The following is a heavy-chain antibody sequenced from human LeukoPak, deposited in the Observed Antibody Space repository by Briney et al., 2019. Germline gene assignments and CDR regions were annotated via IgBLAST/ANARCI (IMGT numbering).Heavy chain of an antibody. CDR2: ISSSSSTI. J-gene: IGHJ4*02. CDR1: GFTFSSYS. CDR3: ARDSHWAFDY. V-gene: IGHV3-48*01. D-gene: IGHD7-27*01. Sequence: QPGGSLRLSCAASGFTFSSYSMNWVRQAPGKGLEWVSYISSSSSTIYYADSVKGRFTISRDNAKNSLYLQMNSLRVEDTAVYYCARDSHWAFDYWGQGTLVTVSS.